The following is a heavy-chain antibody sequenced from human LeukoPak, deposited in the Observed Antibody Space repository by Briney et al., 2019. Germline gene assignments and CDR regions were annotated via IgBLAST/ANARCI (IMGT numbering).Heavy chain of an antibody. CDR2: ISGSGGST. CDR1: GVTFSSYA. J-gene: IGHJ4*02. V-gene: IGHV3-23*01. Sequence: GGSLRLSCAASGVTFSSYAMSWVRQAPGKGLEWVAAISGSGGSTYYADSVKGRFTISRDNSTTTMYMQWNRLRRADTAVYYCASQARWSRPVWGQGTLVTASS. CDR3: ASQARWSRPV. D-gene: IGHD2-15*01.